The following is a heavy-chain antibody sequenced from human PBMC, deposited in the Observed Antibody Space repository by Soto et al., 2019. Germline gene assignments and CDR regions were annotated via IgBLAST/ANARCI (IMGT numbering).Heavy chain of an antibody. J-gene: IGHJ5*02. D-gene: IGHD3-3*01. CDR1: GYTFTGYY. CDR3: ARADPRYDFRFDP. Sequence: ASVKVSCKASGYTFTGYYMHWVRQAPGRGLEWMGWINPNSGGTNYAQKFQGWVTMTRDTSISTAYMELSRLRSDDTAVYYCARADPRYDFRFDPWGQGTLVTVSS. CDR2: INPNSGGT. V-gene: IGHV1-2*04.